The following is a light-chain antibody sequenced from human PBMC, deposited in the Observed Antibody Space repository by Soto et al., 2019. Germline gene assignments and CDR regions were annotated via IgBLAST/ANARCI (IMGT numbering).Light chain of an antibody. V-gene: IGKV3-15*01. J-gene: IGKJ1*01. CDR2: RAS. Sequence: EIVLTQSPGTLSLSPGERATLSCRASQSVSSSYLAWYQQKPGQAPRLLIYRASTRATGIPARFSGSGSGTEFTLTISSLQSEDFAVYYCLQYNNWVPTFGQGTKVDIK. CDR1: QSVSSSY. CDR3: LQYNNWVPT.